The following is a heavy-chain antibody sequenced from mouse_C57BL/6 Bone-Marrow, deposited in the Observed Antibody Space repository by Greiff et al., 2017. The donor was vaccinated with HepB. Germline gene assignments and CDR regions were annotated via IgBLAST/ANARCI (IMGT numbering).Heavy chain of an antibody. CDR2: SRNKANDYTT. D-gene: IGHD5-5*01. CDR3: ASVYLYYAMDY. Sequence: EVQLVESGGGLVQSGRSLRLSCATSGFTFSDFYMEWVRQAPGKGLEWIAASRNKANDYTTEYSASVKGRFIVSRDTSQSILYLQMNALRAEDTAIYYCASVYLYYAMDYWGQGTSVTVSS. V-gene: IGHV7-1*01. J-gene: IGHJ4*01. CDR1: GFTFSDFY.